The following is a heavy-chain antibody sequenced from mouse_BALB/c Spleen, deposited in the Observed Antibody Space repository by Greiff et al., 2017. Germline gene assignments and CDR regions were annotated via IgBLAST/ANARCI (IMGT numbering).Heavy chain of an antibody. CDR1: GFTFSDYG. J-gene: IGHJ1*01. D-gene: IGHD1-1*01. Sequence: EVQLVESGGGLVQPGGSRKLSCAASGFTFSDYGMAWVRQAPGKGLEWVAFISNLAYSIYYADTVTGRFTISRENAKNTLYLEMSSLRSEDTAMYYCAREGDYYGSKGYFDVWGAGTTVTVSS. CDR3: AREGDYYGSKGYFDV. CDR2: ISNLAYSI. V-gene: IGHV5-15*02.